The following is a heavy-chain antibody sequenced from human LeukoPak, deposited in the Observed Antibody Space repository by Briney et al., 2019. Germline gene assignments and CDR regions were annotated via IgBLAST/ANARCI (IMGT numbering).Heavy chain of an antibody. CDR3: ARQILFHSERWLKFFDY. J-gene: IGHJ4*02. CDR1: GGSIRSSSYY. D-gene: IGHD5-24*01. CDR2: IYYSGST. Sequence: SETLSLTCTVSGGSIRSSSYYWGWIRQPPGKGLEWIGSIYYSGSTYYNPSLKSRVTISVDTSKNQFSLKLSSVTAADTAVYYCARQILFHSERWLKFFDYWGQGTLVTVSS. V-gene: IGHV4-39*01.